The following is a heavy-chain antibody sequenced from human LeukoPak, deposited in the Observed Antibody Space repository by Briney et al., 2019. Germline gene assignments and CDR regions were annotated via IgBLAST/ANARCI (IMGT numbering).Heavy chain of an antibody. Sequence: GASVKVSCKASGYTFNNYDINWVRQATGQGLEWMGWMNPNSGNTGYAQKFQGRVTMTTDTSTSTAYMELRSLRSDDTAVYYCARDPDRILYEVPMDVWGKGTTVTVSS. D-gene: IGHD3-9*01. J-gene: IGHJ6*03. CDR1: GYTFNNYD. CDR3: ARDPDRILYEVPMDV. CDR2: MNPNSGNT. V-gene: IGHV1-8*02.